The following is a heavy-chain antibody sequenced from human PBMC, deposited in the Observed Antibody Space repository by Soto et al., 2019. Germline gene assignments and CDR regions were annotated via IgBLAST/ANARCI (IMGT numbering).Heavy chain of an antibody. CDR3: ARGAEADWNYAFDI. V-gene: IGHV6-1*01. CDR1: GDSVSSNSAA. Sequence: KQSQTLSLTCAISGDSVSSNSAAWNWIRQSPSRGLEWLGRTYYRSKWYNDYAVSVKSRITINPDTSKNQFSLQLNSVTPEDTAVYYCARGAEADWNYAFDIWGQGTMVTVSS. CDR2: TYYRSKWYN. J-gene: IGHJ3*02. D-gene: IGHD1-7*01.